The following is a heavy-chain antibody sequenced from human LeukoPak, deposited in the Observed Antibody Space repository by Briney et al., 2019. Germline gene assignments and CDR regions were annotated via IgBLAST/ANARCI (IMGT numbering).Heavy chain of an antibody. V-gene: IGHV1-2*06. CDR1: GYTFTGYY. CDR3: ARGYCSGGSCYSVENWFDP. D-gene: IGHD2-15*01. J-gene: IGHJ5*02. Sequence: ASVKVSCKAAGYTFTGYYMFWVRQAPGQGLEWMGRINPNSGGTNYAQKFQGMVTMTRDTSISTAYMELSRLRSDDTAVYYCARGYCSGGSCYSVENWFDPWGQGTLVTVSS. CDR2: INPNSGGT.